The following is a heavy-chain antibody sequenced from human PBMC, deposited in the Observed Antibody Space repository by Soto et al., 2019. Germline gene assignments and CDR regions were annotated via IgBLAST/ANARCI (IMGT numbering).Heavy chain of an antibody. CDR1: GFTFSSYA. CDR3: AKGRGSHSSSRGYYYYYGMDV. D-gene: IGHD6-6*01. V-gene: IGHV3-23*01. Sequence: GGSLRLSCAASGFTFSSYAMSWVRQAPGKGLEWVSAISGSGGSTYYADSVKGRFTISRDNSKNTLYLQMNSLRAEDTAVYYCAKGRGSHSSSRGYYYYYGMDVWGQGTTVTVSS. J-gene: IGHJ6*02. CDR2: ISGSGGST.